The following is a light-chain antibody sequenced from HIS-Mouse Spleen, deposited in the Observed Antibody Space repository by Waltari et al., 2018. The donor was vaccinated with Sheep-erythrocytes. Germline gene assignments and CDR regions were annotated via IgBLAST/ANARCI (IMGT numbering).Light chain of an antibody. J-gene: IGKJ2*01. CDR1: QSLVHSDGNTY. CDR2: KLS. CDR3: MQATQFPYT. Sequence: DIVMTQTPLSSPVTLGQPASISCRSSQSLVHSDGNTYLSWLQQRPGQPPRLLIYKLSNRFAGVPDRCSGSGAGTDFKLKINRVEAEDVGVYYCMQATQFPYTFGQGTKLEIK. V-gene: IGKV2-24*01.